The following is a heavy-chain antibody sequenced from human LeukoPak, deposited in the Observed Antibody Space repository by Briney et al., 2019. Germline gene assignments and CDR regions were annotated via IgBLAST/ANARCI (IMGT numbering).Heavy chain of an antibody. CDR3: ASCPASNWFQSEYLPH. J-gene: IGHJ1*01. Sequence: GGSLRLSCAGSGFSFGDYYMNWIRQAPGKGLEWVSFISHSGSTTYTVESVRGRFTISRDNAKNSVYLQMDSLTAEDTAVYYCASCPASNWFQSEYLPHWGQGTLVTVSS. CDR2: ISHSGSTT. CDR1: GFSFGDYY. V-gene: IGHV3-11*01. D-gene: IGHD2-15*01.